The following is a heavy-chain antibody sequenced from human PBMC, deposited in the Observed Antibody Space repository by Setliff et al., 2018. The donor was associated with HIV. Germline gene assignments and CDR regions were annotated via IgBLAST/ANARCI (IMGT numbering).Heavy chain of an antibody. CDR2: IYSNGNTT. D-gene: IGHD3-10*01. CDR1: GFTFSNYW. J-gene: IGHJ3*02. V-gene: IGHV3-74*01. CDR3: ASSMVRRVSEAFDT. Sequence: GGSLRLSCATSGFTFSNYWMHWVRQAPGKGLVWVSRIYSNGNTTNYADSVKGRFTISRDNSKNTVFLQMSSLRAGDTAVYYCASSMVRRVSEAFDTWGQGTMVTVSS.